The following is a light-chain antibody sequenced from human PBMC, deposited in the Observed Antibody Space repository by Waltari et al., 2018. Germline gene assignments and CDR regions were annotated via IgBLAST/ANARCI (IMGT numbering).Light chain of an antibody. V-gene: IGKV3-11*01. J-gene: IGKJ2*03. Sequence: EFVLTQSPATLSLSPGEEATLSCRASQSVGRFLAWYQQKPGQAPRLLIYDASNRATGIPARFSASGSGTDFTLTLSSLEPEDFAVYYCQQRSSWPYSFGQGTKLEIK. CDR2: DAS. CDR3: QQRSSWPYS. CDR1: QSVGRF.